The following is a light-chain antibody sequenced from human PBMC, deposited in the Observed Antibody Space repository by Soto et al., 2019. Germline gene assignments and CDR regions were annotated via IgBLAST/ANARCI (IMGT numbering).Light chain of an antibody. V-gene: IGKV1-39*01. CDR2: AAS. CDR1: QTIKTY. CDR3: QKTYTAPGT. Sequence: DIQMTQSPSPLSASVGDSVTITCRASQTIKTYLNWYRHKPGKAPELLIYAASRLQSGVASRFSGSGSGTSFIITISSLQPDDLATYYCQKTYTAPGTFGQGTKVEI. J-gene: IGKJ1*01.